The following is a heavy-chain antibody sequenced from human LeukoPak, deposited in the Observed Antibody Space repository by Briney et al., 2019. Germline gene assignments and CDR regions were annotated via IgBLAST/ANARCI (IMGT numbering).Heavy chain of an antibody. Sequence: GASVKVSCKASGYTFTSYYMHWVRQAPGQGLEWMGWINPNSGGTNYAQKFQGRVTMTRDTSISTAYMELSRLRSDDTAVYYCARDYYDFWSGSLIGWGQGTLVTVSS. CDR2: INPNSGGT. CDR1: GYTFTSYY. J-gene: IGHJ4*02. CDR3: ARDYYDFWSGSLIG. D-gene: IGHD3-3*01. V-gene: IGHV1-2*02.